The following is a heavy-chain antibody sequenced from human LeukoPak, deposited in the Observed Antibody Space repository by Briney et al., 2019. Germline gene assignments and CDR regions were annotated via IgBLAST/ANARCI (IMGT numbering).Heavy chain of an antibody. D-gene: IGHD4-23*01. J-gene: IGHJ4*02. CDR3: AKDMGYGGCSFRSPSGFDY. CDR2: ISWSSGSI. CDR1: GFTFDDYA. Sequence: GGSLRLSCAAFGFTFDDYAMHWVRQAPGKGLEWVSGISWSSGSIAYADSVKGRFTISRDNAKNSLYLQMNSLRAEDMALYYCAKDMGYGGCSFRSPSGFDYWGQGTLVTVSS. V-gene: IGHV3-9*03.